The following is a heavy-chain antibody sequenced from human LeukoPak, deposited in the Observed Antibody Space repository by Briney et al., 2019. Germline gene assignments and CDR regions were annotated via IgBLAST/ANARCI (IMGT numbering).Heavy chain of an antibody. J-gene: IGHJ5*02. CDR3: AKGQHYYDSSGYFS. Sequence: GGSLRLSCAASGFTFSSYGMHWVRLAPDKGLEWVAFIRYDGSNKYYADSVKGRFTISRDNSKNTLYLQMNSLRAEDTAVYYCAKGQHYYDSSGYFSWGQGTLVTVSS. D-gene: IGHD3-22*01. CDR2: IRYDGSNK. V-gene: IGHV3-30*02. CDR1: GFTFSSYG.